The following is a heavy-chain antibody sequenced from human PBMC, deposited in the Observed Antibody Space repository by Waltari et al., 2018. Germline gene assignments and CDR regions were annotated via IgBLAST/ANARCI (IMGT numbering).Heavy chain of an antibody. CDR1: GFTFSSYA. Sequence: QVQLVESGGGVVQPGRSMRLSCAAPGFTFSSYAMHWVRQAPGKGLEWVAVISYDGSNKYYADSVKGRFTISRDNSKNTLYLQMNSLRAEDTAVYYCARPDYDILGFDPWGQGTLVTVSS. J-gene: IGHJ5*02. V-gene: IGHV3-30*01. CDR3: ARPDYDILGFDP. CDR2: ISYDGSNK. D-gene: IGHD3-9*01.